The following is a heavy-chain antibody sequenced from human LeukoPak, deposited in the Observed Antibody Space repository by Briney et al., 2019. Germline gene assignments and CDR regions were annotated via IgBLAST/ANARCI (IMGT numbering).Heavy chain of an antibody. CDR2: IYSGGST. J-gene: IGHJ4*02. CDR1: GFTVSSNY. D-gene: IGHD3-22*01. Sequence: GGSLRLSCAASGFTVSSNYMSWVRQAPGKGLEWVSVIYSGGSTYYADSVKGRFTISRDNSKNTLYLQMNSLRAKDTAVYYCARDPYYYDSSGYYGGEGYWGQGTLVTVSS. CDR3: ARDPYYYDSSGYYGGEGY. V-gene: IGHV3-66*01.